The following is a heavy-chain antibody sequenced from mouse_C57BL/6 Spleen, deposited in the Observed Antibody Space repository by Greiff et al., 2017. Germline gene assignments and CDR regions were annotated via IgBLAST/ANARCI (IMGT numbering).Heavy chain of an antibody. CDR1: GYTFTSYW. J-gene: IGHJ4*01. V-gene: IGHV1-52*01. CDR2: IDPSDSET. D-gene: IGHD3-3*01. Sequence: QVQLKQPGAELVRPGSSVKLSCKASGYTFTSYWMHWVKQRPIQGLEWIGNIDPSDSETHYNQKFKDKATLTVDKSSSTADMQLSSLTSEDSAVYYCARWGGRGYAMDYWGQGTSVTVSS. CDR3: ARWGGRGYAMDY.